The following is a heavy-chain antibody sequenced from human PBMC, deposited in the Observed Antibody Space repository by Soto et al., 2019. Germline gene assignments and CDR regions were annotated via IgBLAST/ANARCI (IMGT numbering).Heavy chain of an antibody. V-gene: IGHV3-66*01. CDR2: IYSGGST. D-gene: IGHD2-21*02. Sequence: GESLKISCAASGFTVSSNYMSWVRQAPGKGLEWVSVIYSGGSTYYADSVKGRFTISRDNSKNTLYLQMNSLRAEDTAVYYCAREGTVVTHDYWGQGTLVTVSS. J-gene: IGHJ4*02. CDR1: GFTVSSNY. CDR3: AREGTVVTHDY.